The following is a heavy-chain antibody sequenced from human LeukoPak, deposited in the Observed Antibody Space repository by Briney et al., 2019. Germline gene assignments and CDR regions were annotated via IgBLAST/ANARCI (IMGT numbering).Heavy chain of an antibody. Sequence: GGSPRLSCAASVFTLTNAWMSCVRDTPGKGLRWGGRIKSKTDVGTTHYAAPVKGRFTISRDDSKNTPFLQMNSLKNEDTAVYYCTTHLTYNYWGQGTLVTVSS. J-gene: IGHJ4*02. CDR1: VFTLTNAW. CDR2: IKSKTDVGTT. CDR3: TTHLTYNY. D-gene: IGHD1-14*01. V-gene: IGHV3-15*01.